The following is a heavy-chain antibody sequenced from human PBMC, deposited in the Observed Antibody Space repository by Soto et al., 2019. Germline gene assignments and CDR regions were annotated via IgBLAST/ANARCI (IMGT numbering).Heavy chain of an antibody. CDR2: IKQDGSEK. J-gene: IGHJ4*02. Sequence: PGGSLRLSCAASGFTFSSCWMSWVRQAPGKGLEWVANIKQDGSEKYYVDSVKGRFTISRDNAKNSLYLQMNSLRAEDTAVYYCARQSSSSDYWGQGTLVTVSS. V-gene: IGHV3-7*03. CDR1: GFTFSSCW. CDR3: ARQSSSSDY. D-gene: IGHD6-6*01.